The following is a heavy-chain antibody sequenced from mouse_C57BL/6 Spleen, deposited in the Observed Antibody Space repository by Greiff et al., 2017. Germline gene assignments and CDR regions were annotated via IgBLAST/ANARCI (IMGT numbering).Heavy chain of an antibody. J-gene: IGHJ2*01. Sequence: VQLQQPGAELVRPGSSVKLSCKASGYTFTSYWMHWVKQRPIKGLEWIGNIDPSDSETHYNQKFKDKATLTVDKSSSTAYMQLSSLTSEDSAVYYCAREGYDAGFDYWGQGTTLTVSS. CDR2: IDPSDSET. D-gene: IGHD2-2*01. CDR3: AREGYDAGFDY. CDR1: GYTFTSYW. V-gene: IGHV1-52*01.